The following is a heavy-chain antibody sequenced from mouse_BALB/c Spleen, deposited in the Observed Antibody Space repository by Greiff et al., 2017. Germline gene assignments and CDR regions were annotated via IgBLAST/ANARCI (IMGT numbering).Heavy chain of an antibody. V-gene: IGHV1-5*01. Sequence: VQLKESGTVLARPGASVKMSCKASGYTFTSYWMHWVKQRPGQGLDWIGDIYPGNSDTSYNQKFKGKAKLTAVTSASTAYMELSSLTNEDSAVYYSTKENWDCFDYWGQGTTLTVSS. D-gene: IGHD4-1*01. CDR2: IYPGNSDT. J-gene: IGHJ2*01. CDR3: TKENWDCFDY. CDR1: GYTFTSYW.